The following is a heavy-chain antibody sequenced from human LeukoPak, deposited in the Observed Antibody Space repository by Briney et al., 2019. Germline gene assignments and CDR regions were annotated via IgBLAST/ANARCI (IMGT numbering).Heavy chain of an antibody. D-gene: IGHD1-7*01. V-gene: IGHV6-1*01. CDR1: GDSVSSNSAA. CDR3: ARVRLGRYNWNYGGTYYFDY. J-gene: IGHJ4*02. Sequence: SQTLSLTCAISGDSVSSNSAAWNWITQSPSRGLEWLGRTYYRSKWYNDYAVSVKSLITINPDTSKNQFSLQLNSVTPEDTAVYYCARVRLGRYNWNYGGTYYFDYWGQGTLVTVSS. CDR2: TYYRSKWYN.